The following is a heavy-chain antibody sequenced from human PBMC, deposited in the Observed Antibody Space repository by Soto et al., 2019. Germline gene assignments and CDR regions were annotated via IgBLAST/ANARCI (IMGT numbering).Heavy chain of an antibody. CDR1: GFTFSSYG. J-gene: IGHJ1*01. D-gene: IGHD2-15*01. Sequence: QVQLVESGGGVVQPGRSLRLSCAASGFTFSSYGMHWVRQAPGKGLEWVAVISYDGSDKYYADSVKGRFTISRENSNNTLDLQMDSLRAEDTAVYYCAKGVVVATTYVQHWGQGTLVTVSS. V-gene: IGHV3-30*18. CDR2: ISYDGSDK. CDR3: AKGVVVATTYVQH.